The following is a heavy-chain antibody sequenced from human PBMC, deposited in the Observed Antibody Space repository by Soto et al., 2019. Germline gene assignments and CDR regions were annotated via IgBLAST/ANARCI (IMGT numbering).Heavy chain of an antibody. D-gene: IGHD6-13*01. Sequence: QVQLVQSGIEVKKPGASVKVSCKASGYTFTSYGIHWVRQAPGQRLEWMGWINAANGDTKYSPKFQGRVTITRDTSASTAYMELSSLRSEDTAVYYCVRRHVSATGIDWFDPWGQGTLVTVSS. J-gene: IGHJ5*02. CDR2: INAANGDT. CDR1: GYTFTSYG. V-gene: IGHV1-3*01. CDR3: VRRHVSATGIDWFDP.